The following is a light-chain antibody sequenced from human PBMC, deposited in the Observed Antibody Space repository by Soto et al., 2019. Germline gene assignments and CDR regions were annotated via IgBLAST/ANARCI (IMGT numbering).Light chain of an antibody. CDR3: SSYAGSNLWV. J-gene: IGLJ3*02. Sequence: QSGLTQSPSASGSPGQSVTISCTGTSSDVGNYKYVSWYQQHPGKAPKLMIYEVSKRPSGVPDRFSGSKSGNTASLTVSGLQVEDEADYYCSSYAGSNLWVFGGGTKLTVL. V-gene: IGLV2-8*01. CDR2: EVS. CDR1: SSDVGNYKY.